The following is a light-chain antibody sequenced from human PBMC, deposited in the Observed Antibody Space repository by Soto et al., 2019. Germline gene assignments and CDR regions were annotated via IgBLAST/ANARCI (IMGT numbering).Light chain of an antibody. Sequence: VLMQSPGTKYLSPGERATLSCRASQSVSSSYLAWYQRKPGQAPRLLIYDASSRATGIPARFSGSGSGTEFTLTISSLQSEDFAVYYCQQYDNWPQTCGQGTKV. CDR2: DAS. V-gene: IGKV3-15*01. CDR3: QQYDNWPQT. J-gene: IGKJ1*01. CDR1: QSVSSSY.